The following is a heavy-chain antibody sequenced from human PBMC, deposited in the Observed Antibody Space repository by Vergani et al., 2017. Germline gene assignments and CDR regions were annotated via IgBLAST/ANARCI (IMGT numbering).Heavy chain of an antibody. CDR2: INPNSGGT. V-gene: IGHV1-2*02. J-gene: IGHJ5*02. D-gene: IGHD2-15*01. CDR3: ARNLIVRGGSGFDP. CDR1: GYTFTDYY. Sequence: VQLVQSGAEVKKPGATVKISCKVSGYTFTDYYMHWVQQAPGKGLEWMGWINPNSGGTNYAQKFQGRVTMTRDTSISTAYMELSRLRSDDTAVYYCARNLIVRGGSGFDPWGQGTLVTVSS.